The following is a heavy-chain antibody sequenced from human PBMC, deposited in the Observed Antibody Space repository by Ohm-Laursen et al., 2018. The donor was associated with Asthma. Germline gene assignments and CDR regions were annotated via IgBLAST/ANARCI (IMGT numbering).Heavy chain of an antibody. CDR2: ISYDGSKK. D-gene: IGHD6-19*01. Sequence: SLRLSCSASGFTFSSYGMHWVRQAPGKGLEWVAVISYDGSKKYYEDSVKGRFTISRDNSKNTLYLQMNSLRAEDTAVYYCAKDRQWLVLSAFDIWGQGTMVTVSS. CDR1: GFTFSSYG. CDR3: AKDRQWLVLSAFDI. V-gene: IGHV3-30*18. J-gene: IGHJ3*02.